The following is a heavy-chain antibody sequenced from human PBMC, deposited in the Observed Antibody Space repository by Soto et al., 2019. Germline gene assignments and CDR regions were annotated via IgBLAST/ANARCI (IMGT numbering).Heavy chain of an antibody. CDR1: GFTFSTYG. V-gene: IGHV3-30*18. Sequence: GGSLRLSCAASGFTFSTYGMHWVRQAPGKGLEWVAAMSYDGTKQYYVDSVKGRFTISRDNARNTLFLQLNSLRDEDTAVYYCAKEYGSTWIDHWGQGTPVTVSS. D-gene: IGHD6-13*01. CDR2: MSYDGTKQ. J-gene: IGHJ4*02. CDR3: AKEYGSTWIDH.